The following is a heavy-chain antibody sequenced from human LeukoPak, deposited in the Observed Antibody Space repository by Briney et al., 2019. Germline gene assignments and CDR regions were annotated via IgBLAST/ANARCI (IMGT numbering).Heavy chain of an antibody. CDR1: GFTFSSYA. CDR2: ISGSGGST. D-gene: IGHD3-10*01. CDR3: AKELRITMVRGVSYGMDV. J-gene: IGHJ6*02. V-gene: IGHV3-23*01. Sequence: PGGSLRLSCAASGFTFSSYAMSWVRQAPGKGLEWVSAISGSGGSTYYADSVKGRFTISRDNSKNTLYLRMNSLRAEDTAVYYCAKELRITMVRGVSYGMDVWGQGTTVTVSS.